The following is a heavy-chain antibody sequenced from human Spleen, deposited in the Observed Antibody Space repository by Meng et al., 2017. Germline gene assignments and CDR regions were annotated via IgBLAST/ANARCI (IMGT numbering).Heavy chain of an antibody. CDR3: ARVWVALLWFGESNDAFDI. V-gene: IGHV3-48*03. D-gene: IGHD3-10*01. CDR2: ISSSGSTI. Sequence: GGSLRLSCAASGFTFSSYEMNWVRQAPGKGLEWVSYISSSGSTIYYADSVKGRFTISRDNAKNSLYLQMNSLRAEDTAVYYCARVWVALLWFGESNDAFDIWGQGTMVTVSS. J-gene: IGHJ3*02. CDR1: GFTFSSYE.